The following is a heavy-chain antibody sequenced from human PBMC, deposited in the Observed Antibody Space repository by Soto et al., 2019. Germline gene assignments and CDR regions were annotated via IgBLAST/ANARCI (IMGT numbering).Heavy chain of an antibody. CDR1: VGTFRNHC. D-gene: IGHD2-15*01. Sequence: SVKVSCTASVGTFRNHCFNWVRQAPVQGLECLAWLIPIIGTPNYAQKFQGRVTITAEASTNTVYLEVSSLRSQDTAVYYCERDLLFRVGNIFHLNYWGQGTLVTVSS. CDR2: LIPIIGTP. V-gene: IGHV1-69*13. CDR3: ERDLLFRVGNIFHLNY. J-gene: IGHJ4*02.